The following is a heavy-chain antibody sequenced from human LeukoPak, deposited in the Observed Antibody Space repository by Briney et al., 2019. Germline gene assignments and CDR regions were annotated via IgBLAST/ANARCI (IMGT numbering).Heavy chain of an antibody. V-gene: IGHV4-38-2*02. J-gene: IGHJ3*02. CDR3: ARSNLLKDAFDI. CDR1: GYSISSGYF. D-gene: IGHD2-8*01. CDR2: IHHSGTT. Sequence: PSETLSLTCTVSGYSISSGYFWGWIRQSPGKGLEWIGTIHHSGTTYYNPSLKSRVTISVDTSKNQFSLKLSSVTTADTAVYYCARSNLLKDAFDIWGQGTMVTVSS.